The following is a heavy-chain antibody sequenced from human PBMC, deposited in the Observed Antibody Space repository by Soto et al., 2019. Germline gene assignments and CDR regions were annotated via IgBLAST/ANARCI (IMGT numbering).Heavy chain of an antibody. V-gene: IGHV3-74*01. CDR3: ARYTYNISPFDY. D-gene: IGHD1-1*01. J-gene: IGHJ4*02. CDR2: TNSDGSSK. Sequence: GGSLRLSCAASGFTFSNYWMHWVRQVPGKGLVWVSRTNSDGSSKSYADSVKDRFTISRDNAKNTVFLQMDSLRAEDTAVYYCARYTYNISPFDYWGQGTLVTVSS. CDR1: GFTFSNYW.